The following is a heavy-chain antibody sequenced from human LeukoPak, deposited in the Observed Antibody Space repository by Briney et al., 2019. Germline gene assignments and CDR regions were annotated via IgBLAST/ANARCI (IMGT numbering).Heavy chain of an antibody. D-gene: IGHD2-2*01. J-gene: IGHJ5*02. CDR2: FYISGSS. CDR1: GGSISDYY. Sequence: PSEALSLTRIDSGGSISDYYRGWLRQPPGKGLDRFGYFYISGSSTYNPSLRRRVTISVDTSKNQFSLKLRSVTTADTAVYYCARDIVVVPELNWFDPWGQGTLVTVPS. CDR3: ARDIVVVPELNWFDP. V-gene: IGHV4-59*12.